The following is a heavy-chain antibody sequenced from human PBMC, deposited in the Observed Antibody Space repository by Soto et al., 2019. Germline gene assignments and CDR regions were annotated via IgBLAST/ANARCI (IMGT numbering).Heavy chain of an antibody. CDR2: TYHRGST. D-gene: IGHD3-16*02. Sequence: WSWILQPPGSGLEWIGYTYHRGSTNYSPSLKSRVAISLDTSENQFSLKVSSVTAADTAVYYCARIGGYHGPLDYWGQGTPVTVSS. CDR3: ARIGGYHGPLDY. J-gene: IGHJ4*02. V-gene: IGHV4-59*01.